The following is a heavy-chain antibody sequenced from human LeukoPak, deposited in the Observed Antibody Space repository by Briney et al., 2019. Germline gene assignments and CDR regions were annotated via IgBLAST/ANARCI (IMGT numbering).Heavy chain of an antibody. Sequence: SETLSLTCTVSGGSISSSSYYWGWIRQPPGKGLEWIGRFHGSGSTSSNPSLKSRVTISVDTSENQFSLKLSSVTAADTAVYYCAREGLLWFGELPHYYMDVWGKGTTVTISS. CDR2: FHGSGST. CDR1: GGSISSSSYY. CDR3: AREGLLWFGELPHYYMDV. D-gene: IGHD3-10*01. J-gene: IGHJ6*03. V-gene: IGHV4-39*07.